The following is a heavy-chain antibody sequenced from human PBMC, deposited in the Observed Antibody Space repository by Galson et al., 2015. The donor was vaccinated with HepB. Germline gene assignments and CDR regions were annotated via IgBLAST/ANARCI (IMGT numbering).Heavy chain of an antibody. CDR1: GFTFSDHY. V-gene: IGHV3-72*01. J-gene: IGHJ6*02. CDR2: IRNKAKRYTT. CDR3: TRLSRILVADNYSHAMDV. D-gene: IGHD5-12*01. Sequence: SLRLSCAASGFTFSDHYMDWVRQAPGKGLEWVGRIRNKAKRYTTEHAASVEGRFTVSRDDSKNSLFPQMNSLTTEDTAVYDCTRLSRILVADNYSHAMDVWGQGTTVTVSS.